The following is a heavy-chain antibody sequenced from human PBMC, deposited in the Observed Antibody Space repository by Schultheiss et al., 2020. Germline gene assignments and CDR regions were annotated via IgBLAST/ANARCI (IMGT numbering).Heavy chain of an antibody. J-gene: IGHJ6*04. D-gene: IGHD6-13*01. CDR2: INHSGST. CDR1: SGSISSGSYY. Sequence: SETLSLTCTVSSGSISSGSYYWGWIRQPPGKGLEWIGEINHSGSTNYNPSLKSRVTISVDTSKNQFSLKLSSVTAADTAVYYCARAPLAAAGTFYYYYGMDVWGEGTTVTVSS. CDR3: ARAPLAAAGTFYYYYGMDV. V-gene: IGHV4-39*07.